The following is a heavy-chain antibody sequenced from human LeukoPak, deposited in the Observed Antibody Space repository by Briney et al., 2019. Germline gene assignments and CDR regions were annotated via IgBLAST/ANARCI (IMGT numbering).Heavy chain of an antibody. CDR3: AKDWEYIGTHKAFDY. Sequence: GGSLRLSCVTSGFTFTNFALSWVRQPPGKGLEWVSGISGGGATTYYADSVKGRFTISKDISKNTVYLQTNRLRADDTAVYYCAKDWEYIGTHKAFDYWGPGTLVTVSP. J-gene: IGHJ4*02. V-gene: IGHV3-23*01. D-gene: IGHD1-26*01. CDR1: GFTFTNFA. CDR2: ISGGGATT.